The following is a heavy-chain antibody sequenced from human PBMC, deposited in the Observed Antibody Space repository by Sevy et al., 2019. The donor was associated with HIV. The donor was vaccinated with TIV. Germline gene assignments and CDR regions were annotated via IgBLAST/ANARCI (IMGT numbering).Heavy chain of an antibody. J-gene: IGHJ3*02. V-gene: IGHV3-72*01. Sequence: GGSLRLSCVASGFTFSDNNMDWVRQAPGKGLEWVGRSRNKAISYSTEYAASVKGRFTISRDDSTKSLYLQMNSLKTEDTAVYYCVRGGYCSGGSCYSVAFDIWGQGTMVTVSS. D-gene: IGHD2-15*01. CDR1: GFTFSDNN. CDR3: VRGGYCSGGSCYSVAFDI. CDR2: SRNKAISYST.